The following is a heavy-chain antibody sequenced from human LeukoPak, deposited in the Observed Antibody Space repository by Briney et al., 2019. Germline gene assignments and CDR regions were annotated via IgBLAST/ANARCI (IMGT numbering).Heavy chain of an antibody. CDR1: GGSISSSSYY. Sequence: SETLSLTCTVSGGSISSSSYYWGWIRQPPGKGLEWIGSIYYSGSTYYNPSLKSRVTISVDTSKNQFSLKLGSVAAADTAVYYCARDAPKQNYYGSGSYSSSLHWYFDLWGRGTLVTVSS. CDR3: ARDAPKQNYYGSGSYSSSLHWYFDL. J-gene: IGHJ2*01. V-gene: IGHV4-39*07. D-gene: IGHD3-10*01. CDR2: IYYSGST.